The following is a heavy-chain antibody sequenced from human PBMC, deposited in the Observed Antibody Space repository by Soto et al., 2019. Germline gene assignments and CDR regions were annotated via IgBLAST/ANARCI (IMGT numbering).Heavy chain of an antibody. J-gene: IGHJ6*02. Sequence: EVQLLESGGGLVQPGGSLRISCAASGFTFSSYAMSWVRQAPGQGLEWVSDISGGGGTTYYADSVKGRFTISRDNSKNTLYQKRNRLSAEHTAVYHCAKTMGYDSSSYRPSRGVDVWGQGTAVTVSS. V-gene: IGHV3-23*01. CDR2: ISGGGGTT. D-gene: IGHD3-22*01. CDR3: AKTMGYDSSSYRPSRGVDV. CDR1: GFTFSSYA.